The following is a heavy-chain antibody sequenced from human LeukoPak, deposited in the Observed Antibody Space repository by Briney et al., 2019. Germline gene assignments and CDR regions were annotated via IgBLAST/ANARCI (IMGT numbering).Heavy chain of an antibody. CDR3: AKDPNGDYIGAFDF. CDR2: ITGNGGWA. D-gene: IGHD4-17*01. CDR1: GLTFSSYA. Sequence: GGSLRLSCAASGLTFSSYAMMWLRQAPGKGLEWVSAITGNGGWALYADSVKGRFTISRDNSKNTLYLQMSSLRAEDTAVYYCAKDPNGDYIGAFDFWGQGTMVTGSS. J-gene: IGHJ3*01. V-gene: IGHV3-23*01.